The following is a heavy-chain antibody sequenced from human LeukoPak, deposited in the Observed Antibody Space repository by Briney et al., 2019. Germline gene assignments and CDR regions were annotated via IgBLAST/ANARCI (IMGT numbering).Heavy chain of an antibody. Sequence: GESLKISCKGSGYSITNYMNGGVHQIRGKGLEWRRIIHPGDSDTRSSTSFQGLVTISADKSISSAYLQWSSLKASDTAMYYCARSSSVWYVHYFDYWGQGTLVTVSS. CDR3: ARSSSVWYVHYFDY. CDR2: IHPGDSDT. CDR1: GYSITNYM. D-gene: IGHD6-19*01. J-gene: IGHJ4*02. V-gene: IGHV5-51*07.